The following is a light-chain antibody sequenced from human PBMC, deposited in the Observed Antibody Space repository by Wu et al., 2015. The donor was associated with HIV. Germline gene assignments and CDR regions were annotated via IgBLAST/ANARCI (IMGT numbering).Light chain of an antibody. CDR2: GAS. CDR1: QTVRSN. V-gene: IGKV3-15*01. J-gene: IGKJ1*01. Sequence: EIVMTQSPATLSVSPGERATLSCRASQTVRSNLAWYQQKPGQTPGLLIYGASTRATGIPARFSGSGSGTEFTLTISSMQSEDFAVYYCQQYNYWPWTFGQGTKVEIK. CDR3: QQYNYWPWT.